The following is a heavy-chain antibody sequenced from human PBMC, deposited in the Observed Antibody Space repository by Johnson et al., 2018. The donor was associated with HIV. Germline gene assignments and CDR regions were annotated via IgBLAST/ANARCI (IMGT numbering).Heavy chain of an antibody. Sequence: VQLVESGGGLVKPGGSLRLSCAASGFTFDDYAMSWVRQAPGKGLEWVSAISGSGASTYYADSVKGRFTISRDNSKNTLYLQMNSLRAEDTAVYYCTRLPSGYSRDAFDIWGQGTMVTVSS. CDR3: TRLPSGYSRDAFDI. CDR2: ISGSGAST. CDR1: GFTFDDYA. J-gene: IGHJ3*02. D-gene: IGHD5-18*01. V-gene: IGHV3-23*04.